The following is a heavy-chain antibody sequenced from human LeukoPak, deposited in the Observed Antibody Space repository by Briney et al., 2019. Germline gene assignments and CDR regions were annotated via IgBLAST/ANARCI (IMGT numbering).Heavy chain of an antibody. Sequence: GGSLRLSCAASGFTFRSYWMHWVRQTPGKGLDWVSHINNDGSDTSYADSVKGRFTITRDNAKNTLFLQMNSLRAEDTAVYYCARDGILGSHDCWGQGTLVTVSS. V-gene: IGHV3-74*01. D-gene: IGHD3-3*02. CDR2: INNDGSDT. J-gene: IGHJ4*02. CDR3: ARDGILGSHDC. CDR1: GFTFRSYW.